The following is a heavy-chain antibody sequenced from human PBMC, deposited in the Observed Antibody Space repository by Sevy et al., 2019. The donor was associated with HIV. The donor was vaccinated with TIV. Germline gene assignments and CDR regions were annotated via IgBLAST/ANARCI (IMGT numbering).Heavy chain of an antibody. Sequence: GGSLRLSCVASGFTFSSSWMTWVRQAPGMGPEYVANINQDGSRKDQLDSVKGRFTISRDNARNSLYLQMNGLRVEDTAMYYCARDPAYGAYDIWGQRAMVTVSS. J-gene: IGHJ3*02. CDR2: INQDGSRK. CDR1: GFTFSSSW. V-gene: IGHV3-7*01. CDR3: ARDPAYGAYDI. D-gene: IGHD3-16*01.